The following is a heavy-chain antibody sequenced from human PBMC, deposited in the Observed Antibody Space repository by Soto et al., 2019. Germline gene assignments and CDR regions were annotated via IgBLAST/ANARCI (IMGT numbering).Heavy chain of an antibody. J-gene: IGHJ4*02. CDR2: IYYSGST. D-gene: IGHD6-19*01. Sequence: SETLSLTCTVSGGSISSYYWSWIRQPPGKGLEWIGYIYYSGSTNYNPSLKSRVTISVDTSKNQFSLMLSSVTAADTAVYYCARVWYSSGWYSFDYWGQGTLVTVSS. CDR3: ARVWYSSGWYSFDY. CDR1: GGSISSYY. V-gene: IGHV4-59*08.